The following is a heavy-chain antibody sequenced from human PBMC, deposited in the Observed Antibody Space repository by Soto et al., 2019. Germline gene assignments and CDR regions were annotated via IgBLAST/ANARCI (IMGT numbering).Heavy chain of an antibody. V-gene: IGHV3-23*01. CDR1: GFSFNSYA. CDR3: AKNYYFDS. Sequence: EVQLLESGGGLIQPGGSLRLSCAASGFSFNSYAMSWVRQAPGKGLGWVSSIHGSGSTYYVDSVKGRFTISRDNSKNTLYLQMNSLRAEDTAVYYCAKNYYFDSWGQGTLVTVSS. CDR2: IHGSGST. J-gene: IGHJ4*02.